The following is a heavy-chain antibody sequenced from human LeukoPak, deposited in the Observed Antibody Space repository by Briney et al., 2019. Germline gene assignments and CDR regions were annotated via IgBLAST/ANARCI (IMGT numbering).Heavy chain of an antibody. CDR1: GGSISSYY. Sequence: SETLSLTCTVSGGSISSYYWSWLRQPPGKGLEWIGYIYYTGRTEYNPSLKSRVTLSVGTSKNQFSLKLNSVTAADAAVYYCARHSLNEGYYFDYWGQGALVTVSS. CDR3: ARHSLNEGYYFDY. CDR2: IYYTGRT. D-gene: IGHD1-1*01. V-gene: IGHV4-59*08. J-gene: IGHJ4*02.